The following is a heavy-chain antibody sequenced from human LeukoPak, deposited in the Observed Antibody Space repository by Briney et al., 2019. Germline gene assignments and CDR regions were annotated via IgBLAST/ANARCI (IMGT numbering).Heavy chain of an antibody. CDR3: ARHYPGGDYFIDY. V-gene: IGHV5-51*01. CDR2: IYPDDSDT. CDR1: GYSFTSYW. D-gene: IGHD4-17*01. Sequence: GESLKISCEGSGYSFTSYWIGWVRQMPGKGLEWVGIIYPDDSDTRYSPSFQDQVIISADKSISTAYLQWSSLKASDTAMYYCARHYPGGDYFIDYRGQGTLVTVSS. J-gene: IGHJ4*02.